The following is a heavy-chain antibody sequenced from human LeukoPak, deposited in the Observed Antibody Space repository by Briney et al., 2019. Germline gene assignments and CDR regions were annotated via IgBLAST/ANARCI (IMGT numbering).Heavy chain of an antibody. J-gene: IGHJ4*02. CDR1: EFTFSSYG. CDR2: ISGSGGST. D-gene: IGHD3-22*01. V-gene: IGHV3-23*01. Sequence: GGSLRLSCAASEFTFSSYGMSWVRQAPGKGLEWVSAISGSGGSTYYADSVKGRFTISRDNSKNTLYLQMNSLRAEDTAVYYCAKEGVITMIVVVISPHFDYWGQGTLVTVSS. CDR3: AKEGVITMIVVVISPHFDY.